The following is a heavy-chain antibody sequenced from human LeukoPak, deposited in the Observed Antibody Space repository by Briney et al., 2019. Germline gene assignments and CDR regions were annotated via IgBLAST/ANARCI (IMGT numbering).Heavy chain of an antibody. D-gene: IGHD4-17*01. J-gene: IGHJ4*02. Sequence: GALRLSFAASGFTFINYGMHWVRPAPGKGLEWVAVISYDATNKYYADSVKGRFTISRDNSKNTLYLQMNRLKTDDTAVYYCANYGDYQYFDYWGQGTPVTVSS. CDR2: ISYDATNK. CDR1: GFTFINYG. CDR3: ANYGDYQYFDY. V-gene: IGHV3-30*18.